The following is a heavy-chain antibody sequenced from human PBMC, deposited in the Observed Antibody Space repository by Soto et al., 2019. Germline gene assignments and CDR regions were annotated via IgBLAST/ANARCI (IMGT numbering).Heavy chain of an antibody. Sequence: GVLRLSCAASGFTFSNAWINWVRQAPGKGLEWVGRIKSKTDGGTTDFAAPVKGRFAISRDDSKNMVYLQMNSLKTEDTAVYYCITIVIVRFDYWGHGTLVTVSS. D-gene: IGHD3-22*01. CDR3: ITIVIVRFDY. J-gene: IGHJ4*01. V-gene: IGHV3-15*07. CDR1: GFTFSNAW. CDR2: IKSKTDGGTT.